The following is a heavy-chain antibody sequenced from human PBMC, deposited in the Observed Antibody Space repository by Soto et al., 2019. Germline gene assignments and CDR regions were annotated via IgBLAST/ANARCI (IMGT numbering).Heavy chain of an antibody. V-gene: IGHV3-30-3*01. D-gene: IGHD3-22*01. J-gene: IGHJ4*02. CDR3: ARAQGDSSGYYYADY. Sequence: QVQLVESGGGVVQPGRSLRLSCAASGFTFSSYAMHWVRQAPGKGLEWVAVISYDGSNKYYADSVKGRFTISRDNSKNTLDLQMNSLRAEDTAVYYCARAQGDSSGYYYADYWGQGTLVTVSS. CDR2: ISYDGSNK. CDR1: GFTFSSYA.